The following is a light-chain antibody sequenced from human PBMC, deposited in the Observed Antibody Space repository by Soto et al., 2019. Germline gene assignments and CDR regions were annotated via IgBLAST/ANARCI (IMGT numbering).Light chain of an antibody. CDR1: QSVSSN. Sequence: EIVLTQSPATLSLSPGESATLSCRASQSVSSNLAWYQQKPGQAPRLLLYGASRRATGIPDRFSGSGSGTDFTLIISRLEPEDFAVYYCQQYGDSPEFGQGTRLEIK. CDR3: QQYGDSPE. CDR2: GAS. V-gene: IGKV3-20*01. J-gene: IGKJ5*01.